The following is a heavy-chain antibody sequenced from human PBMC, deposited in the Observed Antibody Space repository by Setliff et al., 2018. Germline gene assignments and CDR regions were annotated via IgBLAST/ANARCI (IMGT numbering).Heavy chain of an antibody. V-gene: IGHV1-18*01. D-gene: IGHD5-12*01. CDR3: ARCLPFLSGYERGAFDY. CDR2: ISAYNGDT. J-gene: IGHJ4*02. CDR1: GYTFTNYG. Sequence: ASVKVSCKASGYTFTNYGINWVRQAPGQRHEWVGWISAYNGDTNYAQKFQGRVTMTTDRSTSTAYMELRSLKSDDTAVYYCARCLPFLSGYERGAFDYWGQGTLVTVSS.